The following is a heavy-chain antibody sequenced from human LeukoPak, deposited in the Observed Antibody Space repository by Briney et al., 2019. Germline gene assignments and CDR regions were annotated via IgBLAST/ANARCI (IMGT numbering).Heavy chain of an antibody. V-gene: IGHV5-51*01. J-gene: IGHJ4*02. CDR2: IYPGDSDT. CDR1: GYSFTTYW. Sequence: GESLNISCKASGYSFTTYWIGWVRQMPGKGLEWMGIIYPGDSDTRYTPSFQGQVTISVDKSISTAYLQRRSLKASDTATYYCARHKSADYWGQGTLVTVSS. CDR3: ARHKSADY.